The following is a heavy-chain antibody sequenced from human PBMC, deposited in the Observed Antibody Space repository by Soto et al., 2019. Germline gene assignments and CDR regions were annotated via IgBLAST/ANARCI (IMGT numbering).Heavy chain of an antibody. Sequence: SVKVSCKASGGTFSSYAISWVRQAPGQGLEWMGGIIPIFGTANYAQKFQGRVTITADESTSTAYMELSSLRSEDTAVYYCVRVGSSIAAEGWFDPWGQGTLVTV. CDR3: VRVGSSIAAEGWFDP. CDR2: IIPIFGTA. J-gene: IGHJ5*02. V-gene: IGHV1-69*13. CDR1: GGTFSSYA. D-gene: IGHD6-13*01.